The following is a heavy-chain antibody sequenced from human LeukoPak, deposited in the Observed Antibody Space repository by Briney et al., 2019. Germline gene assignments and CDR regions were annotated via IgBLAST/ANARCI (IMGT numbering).Heavy chain of an antibody. V-gene: IGHV3-48*03. J-gene: IGHJ4*02. Sequence: GGSLRLSCAASGFTLSSYEMNWVRLAPGKGLEWISYISRTGNSIYYADSVKGRFTISRDSAKNSLYLQMNSLRAEDTAVYYCARGPYSSNWYVDYWGQGTLVTVAS. CDR2: ISRTGNSI. CDR1: GFTLSSYE. D-gene: IGHD6-13*01. CDR3: ARGPYSSNWYVDY.